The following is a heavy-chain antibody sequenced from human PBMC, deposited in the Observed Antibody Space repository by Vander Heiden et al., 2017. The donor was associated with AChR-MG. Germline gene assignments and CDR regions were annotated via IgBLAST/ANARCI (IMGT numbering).Heavy chain of an antibody. CDR3: ARDMGVAFGMDV. Sequence: EVQLVESGGGLVQPGESLRLSCAASGFTFSSFSMNWVRQAPGKGLEWVSYIAYSSTIIYYADSVKGRFTISRDNAQNSLYLQMNSLRDDDTAVYDCARDMGVAFGMDVWGQGTTVTVSS. CDR1: GFTFSSFS. J-gene: IGHJ6*02. CDR2: IAYSSTII. V-gene: IGHV3-48*02.